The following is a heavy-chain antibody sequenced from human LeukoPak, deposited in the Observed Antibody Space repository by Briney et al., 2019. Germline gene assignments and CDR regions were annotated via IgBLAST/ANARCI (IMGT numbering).Heavy chain of an antibody. CDR2: IDPSDSYT. J-gene: IGHJ4*02. CDR3: ARRPLYNRGWYYFDH. CDR1: GYSFTSYW. Sequence: GESLKISCKVSGYSFTSYWISWVRQMPGKGLEWMGRIDPSDSYTKYSPSFQGHVTISADKSISTVYLQWSSLKASDTAMYYCARRPLYNRGWYYFDHWGQGTLVTVSS. D-gene: IGHD6-19*01. V-gene: IGHV5-10-1*01.